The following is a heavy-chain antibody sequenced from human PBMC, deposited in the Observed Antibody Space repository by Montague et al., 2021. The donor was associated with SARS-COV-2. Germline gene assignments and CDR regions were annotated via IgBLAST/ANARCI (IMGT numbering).Heavy chain of an antibody. V-gene: IGHV4-61*01. CDR2: ISYSGST. Sequence: SETLSLTCTVSGDSVSSGSYYWSWIRQPPGKGLEWIGYISYSGSTNYNPSLKSRVTISVDTSKNQFSLKLSSVTAADTAVYYCARHPWHITIFGVVTRYGTDVWGQGTTVTVSS. CDR3: ARHPWHITIFGVVTRYGTDV. CDR1: GDSVSSGSYY. J-gene: IGHJ6*02. D-gene: IGHD3-3*01.